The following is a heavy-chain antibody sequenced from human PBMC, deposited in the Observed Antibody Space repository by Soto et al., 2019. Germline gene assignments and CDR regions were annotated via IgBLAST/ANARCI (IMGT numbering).Heavy chain of an antibody. CDR1: GYSFTSYW. D-gene: IGHD3-10*01. Sequence: GESLKISCKGSGYSFTSYWIGWVRQMPGKGLEWMGIIYPGDSDTRYSPSFQGQVTISADKSISTAYLQWSSLKASDTAMYYCGRLLLWFGDYDAFDIWGQGTMVTVSS. CDR2: IYPGDSDT. CDR3: GRLLLWFGDYDAFDI. J-gene: IGHJ3*02. V-gene: IGHV5-51*01.